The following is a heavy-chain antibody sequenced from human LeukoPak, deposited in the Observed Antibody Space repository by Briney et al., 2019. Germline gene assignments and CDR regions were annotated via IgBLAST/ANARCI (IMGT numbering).Heavy chain of an antibody. CDR2: ISYDGSNK. Sequence: PGRSLRLSCVASGFTFSRCAMHWVRQAPGKGLEWVAVISYDGSNKYYADSVKGRFTISRDNSKNTLYLQMNSLRAEDTAVYCCARSSSYYHFGMDVWGQGTTVTVSS. V-gene: IGHV3-30-3*01. CDR3: ARSSSYYHFGMDV. J-gene: IGHJ6*02. CDR1: GFTFSRCA. D-gene: IGHD3-22*01.